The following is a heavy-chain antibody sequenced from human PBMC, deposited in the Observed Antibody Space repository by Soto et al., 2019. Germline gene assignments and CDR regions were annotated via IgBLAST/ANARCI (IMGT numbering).Heavy chain of an antibody. CDR2: IYSGGST. CDR3: ARDNVGAAGTGRDY. CDR1: GFTVSSNY. J-gene: IGHJ4*02. V-gene: IGHV3-66*01. D-gene: IGHD6-13*01. Sequence: EVQLVESGGGLVQPGGSLRLSCAASGFTVSSNYMSWVRQAPGKGLEWVSVIYSGGSTYYADSVKGRFTIYRDNSKNTLDLQMNSLRAEDTAVYYCARDNVGAAGTGRDYWGQGTLVTVSS.